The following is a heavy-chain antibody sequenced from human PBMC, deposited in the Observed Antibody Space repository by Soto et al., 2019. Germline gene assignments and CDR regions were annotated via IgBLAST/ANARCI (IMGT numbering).Heavy chain of an antibody. D-gene: IGHD3-10*01. CDR2: ISSSSSTI. V-gene: IGHV3-48*02. J-gene: IGHJ6*02. CDR3: ARDAMVRGVDGDDYYYYGMDV. CDR1: GFTFSSYS. Sequence: ASLRLSCAASGFTFSSYSMNWVLQAPGTGLEWVSYISSSSSTIYYADSVKGRFTISRDNAKNSLYLQMNSLRDEDTAVYYCARDAMVRGVDGDDYYYYGMDVWGQGTTVTVSS.